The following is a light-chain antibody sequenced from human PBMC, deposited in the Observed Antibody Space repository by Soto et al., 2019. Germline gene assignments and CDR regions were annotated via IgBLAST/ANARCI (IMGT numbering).Light chain of an antibody. CDR2: AAS. V-gene: IGKV1-39*01. CDR1: QSISSY. CDR3: QQSYSIPLT. Sequence: DIQMTQSPSSLSASVGDRVTITCRASQSISSYLNWYQQKPGKPPKLLIYAASSLQSGVPSRFSGSGSGTEFTLTISSLQPEDFETYYCQQSYSIPLTFGQGTRLEIK. J-gene: IGKJ5*01.